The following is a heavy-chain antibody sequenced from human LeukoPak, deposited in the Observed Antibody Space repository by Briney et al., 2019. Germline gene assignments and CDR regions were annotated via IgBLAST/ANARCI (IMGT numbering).Heavy chain of an antibody. CDR3: ARGIAAAGIDSAFDI. CDR1: GGSISSYY. CDR2: IYTSGST. Sequence: SETLSLTCTVSGGSISSYYWSWIRQPAGKGLEWIGRIYTSGSTNYNPSLKSRVTMSVDTSKNQFSLKLSSVTAADTAVYYCARGIAAAGIDSAFDIWGQGTMVTVSS. D-gene: IGHD6-13*01. V-gene: IGHV4-4*07. J-gene: IGHJ3*02.